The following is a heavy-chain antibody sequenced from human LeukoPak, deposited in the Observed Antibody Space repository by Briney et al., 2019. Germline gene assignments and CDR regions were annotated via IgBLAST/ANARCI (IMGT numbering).Heavy chain of an antibody. Sequence: SETLSLTCTVSGGSISSYYWSWIRQPAGKGLGWIGRIYTSGSTNYNPSLKSRVTMSVDTSKNQFSLKLSSVTAADTAVYYCASSRYSYGFNWGQGTLVTVSS. D-gene: IGHD5-18*01. CDR3: ASSRYSYGFN. CDR2: IYTSGST. CDR1: GGSISSYY. J-gene: IGHJ4*02. V-gene: IGHV4-4*07.